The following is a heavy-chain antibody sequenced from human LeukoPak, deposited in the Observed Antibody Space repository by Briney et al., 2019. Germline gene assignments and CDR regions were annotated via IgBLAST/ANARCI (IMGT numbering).Heavy chain of an antibody. V-gene: IGHV5-51*01. D-gene: IGHD2-2*01. CDR2: IYSGYSDT. CDR1: GYSFTSYW. Sequence: GESLKISCKGSGYSFTSYWIGWVRQMPGKGLEWMGIIYSGYSDTRYSPSFQGQVTIPADQSISTAYLPWSSLQASDTAMYYCARGVVPAATPFDYWGQGTLVTVSS. J-gene: IGHJ4*02. CDR3: ARGVVPAATPFDY.